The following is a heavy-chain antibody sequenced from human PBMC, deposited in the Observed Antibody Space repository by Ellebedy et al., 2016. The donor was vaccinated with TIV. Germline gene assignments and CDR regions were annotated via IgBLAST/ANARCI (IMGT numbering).Heavy chain of an antibody. V-gene: IGHV5-10-1*01. CDR3: ARHQADYNGNSGDFDY. CDR2: IDPSDSYT. CDR1: GYSFTSYW. J-gene: IGHJ4*02. D-gene: IGHD4-23*01. Sequence: KVSCKGSGYSFTSYWISWVRQMPGKGLEWMGRIDPSDSYTNYSPSFQGHVTISADKSISTAYLQWSSLKASDTAIYYCARHQADYNGNSGDFDYWGQGTLVTVSS.